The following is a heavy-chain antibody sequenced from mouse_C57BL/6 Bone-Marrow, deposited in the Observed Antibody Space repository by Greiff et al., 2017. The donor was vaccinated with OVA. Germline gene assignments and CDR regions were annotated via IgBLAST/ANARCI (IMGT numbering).Heavy chain of an antibody. CDR1: GYTFTSYW. CDR2: IDPSDSYT. CDR3: ARDWDENWYFDV. Sequence: QVHVKQPGAELVMPGASVKLSGKASGYTFTSYWMHWVKQRPGQGLEWIGEIDPSDSYTNYNQKFKGKSTLTVDKSSSTAYMQLSSLTSEDSAVYYCARDWDENWYFDVWGTGTTVTVSS. D-gene: IGHD4-1*01. V-gene: IGHV1-69*01. J-gene: IGHJ1*03.